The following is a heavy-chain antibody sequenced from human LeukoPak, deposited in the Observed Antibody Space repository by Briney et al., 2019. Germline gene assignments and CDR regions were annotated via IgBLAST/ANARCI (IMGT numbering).Heavy chain of an antibody. D-gene: IGHD1-26*01. CDR2: IYTSGST. CDR3: ARKRPNSAFDY. CDR1: GGSIRSGSYY. J-gene: IGHJ4*02. Sequence: PSQTLSLTCTVSGGSIRSGSYYWSWIRRPAGKGLEWIGRIYTSGSTNYNPSLKSRVTISVDTSKNQFSLKLSSVTAADTAVYYCARKRPNSAFDYWGQGTLVTVSS. V-gene: IGHV4-61*02.